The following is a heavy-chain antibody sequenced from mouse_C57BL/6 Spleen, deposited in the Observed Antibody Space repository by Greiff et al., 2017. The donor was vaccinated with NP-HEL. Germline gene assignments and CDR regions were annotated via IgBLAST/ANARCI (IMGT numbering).Heavy chain of an antibody. V-gene: IGHV2-9-1*01. CDR1: GFSLTSYA. J-gene: IGHJ2*01. D-gene: IGHD2-3*01. CDR2: IWTGGGT. CDR3: ARNLDDDGYYYFDY. Sequence: VQLVESGPGLVAPSQSLSITCTVSGFSLTSYAISWVRQPPGKGLEWLGVIWTGGGTNYNSALKSRLSISKDNSKSQVFLKMNSLQTDDTARYYCARNLDDDGYYYFDYWGQGTTLTVSS.